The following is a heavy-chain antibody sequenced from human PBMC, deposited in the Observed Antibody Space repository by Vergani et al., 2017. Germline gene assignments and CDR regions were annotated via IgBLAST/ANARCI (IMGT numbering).Heavy chain of an antibody. CDR3: ANKGFSVAGTSNMYYFDY. V-gene: IGHV3-48*01. CDR2: ISSSSSTI. J-gene: IGHJ4*02. CDR1: GFTFSSYS. D-gene: IGHD6-19*01. Sequence: EVQVLESGGGLVQPGGSLRLSCAASGFTFSSYSMNWVRQAPGKGLEWVSYISSSSSTIYYADSVKGRFTISRDNAKNTLYLQMNSLRAEDTAVYYCANKGFSVAGTSNMYYFDYWGQGTLVTVSS.